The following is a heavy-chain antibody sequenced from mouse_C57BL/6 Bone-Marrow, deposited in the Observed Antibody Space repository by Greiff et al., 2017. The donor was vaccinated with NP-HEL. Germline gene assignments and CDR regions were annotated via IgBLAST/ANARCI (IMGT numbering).Heavy chain of an antibody. Sequence: VQLQQSGPELVKPGASVKISCKASGYTFTDYYMNWVKQSHGKSLEWIGDINPNNGGTSYNQKFKGKATLTVDKSSSTAYMELRSLTSEDSAVYYCARPRWLLPFAYWGQGTLVTVSA. V-gene: IGHV1-26*01. J-gene: IGHJ3*01. CDR3: ARPRWLLPFAY. D-gene: IGHD2-3*01. CDR2: INPNNGGT. CDR1: GYTFTDYY.